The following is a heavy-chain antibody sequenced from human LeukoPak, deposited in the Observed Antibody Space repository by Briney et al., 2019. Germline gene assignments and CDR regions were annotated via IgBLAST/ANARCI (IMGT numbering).Heavy chain of an antibody. Sequence: GASVKVSCKASGGTFSSYAISWGRQAPGQGLEWMGGIIPIFGTANYAQKFQGRVTITADESTSTAYMELSSLRSEDTAVYYCARGYYDSSGYYYYGRYWGQGTLVTVSS. V-gene: IGHV1-69*13. CDR3: ARGYYDSSGYYYYGRY. CDR2: IIPIFGTA. CDR1: GGTFSSYA. D-gene: IGHD3-22*01. J-gene: IGHJ4*02.